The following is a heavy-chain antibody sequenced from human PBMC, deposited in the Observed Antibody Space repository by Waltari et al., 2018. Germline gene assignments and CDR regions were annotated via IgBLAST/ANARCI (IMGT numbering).Heavy chain of an antibody. V-gene: IGHV3-30*18. CDR3: ANVFSMVRTYYYYSSGMDV. Sequence: QMQLVESGGGVVQPGRSLRLSCAASGFTFSTFGMHWVRRAQGKGREWAAIISYDGKFKKYGDSVKGGFTISRYNSENALYLQMNSLRSDDTGVYYCANVFSMVRTYYYYSSGMDVWGRGTTVTVSS. J-gene: IGHJ6*02. CDR2: ISYDGKFK. D-gene: IGHD3-10*01. CDR1: GFTFSTFG.